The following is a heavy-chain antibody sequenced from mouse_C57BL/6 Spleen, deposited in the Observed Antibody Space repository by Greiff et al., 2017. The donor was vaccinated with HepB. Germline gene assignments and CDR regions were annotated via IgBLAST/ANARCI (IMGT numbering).Heavy chain of an antibody. Sequence: VRLQESGAELARPGASVKLSYKASGYTFTSYGISWVKQRTGQGLEWIGEIYPRSGNTYYNEKFKGKATLTADKSSSTAYMELRSLTSEDSAVYFCARGAMDYWGQGTSVTVSS. CDR2: IYPRSGNT. CDR1: GYTFTSYG. J-gene: IGHJ4*01. V-gene: IGHV1-81*01. CDR3: ARGAMDY.